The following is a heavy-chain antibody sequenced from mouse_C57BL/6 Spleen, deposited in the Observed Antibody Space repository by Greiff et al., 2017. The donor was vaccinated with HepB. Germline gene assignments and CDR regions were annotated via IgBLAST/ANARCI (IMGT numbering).Heavy chain of an antibody. J-gene: IGHJ2*01. V-gene: IGHV14-4*01. D-gene: IGHD2-12*01. CDR1: GFNIKDDY. CDR2: IDPENGDT. CDR3: TTVTTSVTPYYFDY. Sequence: EVQLQQSGAELVRPGASVKLSCTASGFNIKDDYMHWVKQRPEQGLEWIGWIDPENGDTEYASKFQGKATITADTSSNTAYLQLSSLTSEDTAVYYCTTVTTSVTPYYFDYWGQGTTLTVSS.